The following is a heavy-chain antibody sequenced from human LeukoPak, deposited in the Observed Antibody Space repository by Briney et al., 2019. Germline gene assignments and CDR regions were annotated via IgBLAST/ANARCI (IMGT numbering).Heavy chain of an antibody. CDR3: ARTLAGTHWFDP. J-gene: IGHJ5*02. CDR1: GGSISSYY. Sequence: PSETLSLTCTVSGGSISSYYWSWIRQPPGKGLEWTGYISYSGSTNFNPSLKSRVTISIDTSKNQFSLTLSSVTAADTAVYYCARTLAGTHWFDPWGQGTLVTVSS. CDR2: ISYSGST. D-gene: IGHD6-19*01. V-gene: IGHV4-59*01.